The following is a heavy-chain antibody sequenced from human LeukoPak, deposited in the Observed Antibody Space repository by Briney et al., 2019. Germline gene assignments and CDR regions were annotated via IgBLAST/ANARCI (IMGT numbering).Heavy chain of an antibody. CDR1: GFTFSSYG. Sequence: PGGSLRLSCAASGFTFSSYGMHWVRQAPGKGLEWVAVIWYDGSNKYYADSVKGRFTISRDNSKNTLYLQMNSLRAEDTAAYYCASNSGDYARGAFDIWGQGTMVTVSS. CDR3: ASNSGDYARGAFDI. V-gene: IGHV3-33*01. CDR2: IWYDGSNK. J-gene: IGHJ3*02. D-gene: IGHD4-17*01.